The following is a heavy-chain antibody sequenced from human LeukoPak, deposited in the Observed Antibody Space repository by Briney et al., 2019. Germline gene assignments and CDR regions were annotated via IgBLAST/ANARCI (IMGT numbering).Heavy chain of an antibody. Sequence: SETLSLTCAVSGYSISSGYYWGWIRQPPGKGLEWIGSIYHSGSTYYNPSLKSQVTISVDTSKNQFSLKLSSVTAADTAVYYCARAGVVVTAIPQYWGQGTLVTVSS. J-gene: IGHJ4*02. V-gene: IGHV4-38-2*01. CDR1: GYSISSGYY. CDR3: ARAGVVVTAIPQY. D-gene: IGHD2-21*02. CDR2: IYHSGST.